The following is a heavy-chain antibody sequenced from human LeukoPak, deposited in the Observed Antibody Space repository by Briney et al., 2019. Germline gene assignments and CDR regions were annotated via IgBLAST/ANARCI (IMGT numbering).Heavy chain of an antibody. CDR2: ISYDGSNK. CDR3: ARGDAGIEAAGIVLNFLDY. D-gene: IGHD6-13*01. J-gene: IGHJ4*02. Sequence: GGSLRLSCAASGFTFSCCGMQWGRQAAGRGLEWVAVISYDGSNKYYAVSVKGRFTISRDNSKNTLYLQMNSLRAADTAVYHCARGDAGIEAAGIVLNFLDYWGQGILVTVSS. CDR1: GFTFSCCG. V-gene: IGHV3-30*03.